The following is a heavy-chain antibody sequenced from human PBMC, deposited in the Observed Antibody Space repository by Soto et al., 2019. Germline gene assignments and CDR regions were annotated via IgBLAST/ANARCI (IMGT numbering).Heavy chain of an antibody. CDR2: ISSNGVGT. CDR3: ARRARPDFYYMDV. D-gene: IGHD6-6*01. Sequence: EVQLVESGGVVVQPGGSLRLSCAASGFTLSGYAMDWVRQAPGKGLEYVSGISSNGVGTYYANSVQGRFTISRDNSKNTVYLQMGSLRPEDMAVYYCARRARPDFYYMDVWGKGTTVTVSS. J-gene: IGHJ6*03. V-gene: IGHV3-64*01. CDR1: GFTLSGYA.